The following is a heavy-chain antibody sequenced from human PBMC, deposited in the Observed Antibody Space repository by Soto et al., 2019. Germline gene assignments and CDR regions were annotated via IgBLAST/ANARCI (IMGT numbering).Heavy chain of an antibody. D-gene: IGHD5-12*01. CDR3: ARGHPSVMETTIGRRNYYFDS. CDR2: VYYTGTT. V-gene: IGHV4-39*02. CDR1: GCSIRTGDYY. J-gene: IGHJ4*02. Sequence: AETLYLTCTASGCSIRTGDYYWVCIRQGTGRGLEWIGSVYYTGTTYYTPSLHGRATMSADTSKRTFFLELRSVTAADTAVYFCARGHPSVMETTIGRRNYYFDSWGQGTLVTVSS.